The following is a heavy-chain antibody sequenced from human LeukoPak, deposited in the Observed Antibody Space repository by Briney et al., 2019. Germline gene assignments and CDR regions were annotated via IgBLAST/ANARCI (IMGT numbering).Heavy chain of an antibody. V-gene: IGHV3-74*01. D-gene: IGHD3-16*01. CDR1: GFTFSSYW. CDR3: AKVRWGSDNALDS. CDR2: INSDGSST. J-gene: IGHJ4*02. Sequence: PGGSLRLSCAASGFTFSSYWMHWVRQAPGKGLVWVSRINSDGSSTSYADSVKGRFTISRDNSMNTLYLQMNSLRAEDTAVYYCAKVRWGSDNALDSWGQGTLVTGSS.